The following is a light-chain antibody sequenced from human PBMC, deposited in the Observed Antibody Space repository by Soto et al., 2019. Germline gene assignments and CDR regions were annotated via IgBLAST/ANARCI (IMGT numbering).Light chain of an antibody. CDR1: SSDVGGYNY. V-gene: IGLV2-11*01. J-gene: IGLJ1*01. CDR2: DVT. CDR3: CSYEGCYSSV. Sequence: QSALTQPRSVSGSPGQSVAISCTGTSSDVGGYNYVSWYQQHPGKAPKLIIYDVTKRPSGVPDRFSGSSSGNTASLTISGLQAEDEADYFCCSYEGCYSSVFGTGTKVTVL.